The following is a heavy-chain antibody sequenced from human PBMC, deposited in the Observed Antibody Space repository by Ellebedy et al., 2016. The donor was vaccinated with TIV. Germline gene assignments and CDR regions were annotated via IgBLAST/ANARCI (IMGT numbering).Heavy chain of an antibody. CDR1: GFTFSSYW. CDR3: ARGSGFSAEDY. CDR2: IQEDGSGT. Sequence: GESLKISCAASGFTFSSYWMSWVRQAPGKGLEWVANIQEDGSGTNYVDAVKGRFIISRDNAEESVYLQMNSLRGEDTAVYYCARGSGFSAEDYWGQGTLVTVSS. V-gene: IGHV3-7*03. J-gene: IGHJ4*02. D-gene: IGHD3-10*01.